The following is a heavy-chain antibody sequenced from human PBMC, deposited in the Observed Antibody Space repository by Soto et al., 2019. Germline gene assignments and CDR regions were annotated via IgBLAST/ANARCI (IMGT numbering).Heavy chain of an antibody. D-gene: IGHD5-12*01. CDR3: AREGRWLQPIDY. CDR2: INHSGST. V-gene: IGHV4-34*01. CDR1: GGSFSGYY. J-gene: IGHJ4*02. Sequence: SETLSLTCAVYGGSFSGYYWSWIRQPPGKGLEWIGEINHSGSTNYNPSLQSRVTISVDTSKNQFSLKLSSVTAADTAVYYCAREGRWLQPIDYWGQGTLVTVSS.